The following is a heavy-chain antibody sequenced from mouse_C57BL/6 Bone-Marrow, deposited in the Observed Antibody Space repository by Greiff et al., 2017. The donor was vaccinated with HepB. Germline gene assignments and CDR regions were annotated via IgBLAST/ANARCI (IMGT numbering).Heavy chain of an antibody. Sequence: DVQLVESGGGLVKPGGSLKLSCAASGFTFSSYAMSWVRQTPEKRLEWVATISDGGSYTYYPDNVKGRFTISRDNAKNNLYLQLSHLKSEDTAMYYCARESGSVIDNGGQGNSLTVTS. J-gene: IGHJ2*03. CDR3: ARESGSVIDN. CDR1: GFTFSSYA. CDR2: ISDGGSYT. D-gene: IGHD1-1*01. V-gene: IGHV5-4*01.